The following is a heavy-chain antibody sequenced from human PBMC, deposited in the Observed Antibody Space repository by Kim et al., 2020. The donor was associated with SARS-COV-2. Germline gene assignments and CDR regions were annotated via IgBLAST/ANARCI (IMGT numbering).Heavy chain of an antibody. Sequence: GESLKISCKGSGYTFTNYWIGWVRQMPGKGLEWMGIIYPGDSDTRYSPSFQGQVTISVDKSINTAYLQWSSLKASDTAMYYCATESWEEAYCSGGSCYLDYWGQGTMVTVSS. CDR3: ATESWEEAYCSGGSCYLDY. D-gene: IGHD2-15*01. CDR1: GYTFTNYW. V-gene: IGHV5-51*01. J-gene: IGHJ4*02. CDR2: IYPGDSDT.